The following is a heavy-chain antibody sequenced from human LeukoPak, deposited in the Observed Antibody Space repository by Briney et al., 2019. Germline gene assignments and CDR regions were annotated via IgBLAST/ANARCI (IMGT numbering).Heavy chain of an antibody. CDR2: TYYRSKWYN. D-gene: IGHD6-13*01. CDR1: GDSVSSNSAA. Sequence: SQTLSLTCAISGDSVSSNSAAWNWIRQSPSRGLEWLGRTYYRSKWYNDYAVSVKSRITINPDTSKNQFSLQLNSVTPEDTAVYYCARDLSSSSSWYPSDDAFDIWGQGTMVTVSS. V-gene: IGHV6-1*01. J-gene: IGHJ3*02. CDR3: ARDLSSSSSWYPSDDAFDI.